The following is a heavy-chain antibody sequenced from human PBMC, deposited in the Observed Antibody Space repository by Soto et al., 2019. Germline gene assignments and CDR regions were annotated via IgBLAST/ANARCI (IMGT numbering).Heavy chain of an antibody. CDR2: INPDNGNT. V-gene: IGHV1-3*01. Sequence: ASVRVSCKXSGYTFTRYTMNWVRQAPGQRLEWMGWINPDNGNTKSSQKFQDRVIITRDTSASTAYMDLSSLRSEDTAVYYCARGIATGQLDPWGQGTLVTVSS. D-gene: IGHD2-15*01. J-gene: IGHJ5*02. CDR3: ARGIATGQLDP. CDR1: GYTFTRYT.